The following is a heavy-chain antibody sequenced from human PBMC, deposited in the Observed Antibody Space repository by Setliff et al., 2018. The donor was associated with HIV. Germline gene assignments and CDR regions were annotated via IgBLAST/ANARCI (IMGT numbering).Heavy chain of an antibody. CDR3: ARDDSNYRQHGMDV. J-gene: IGHJ6*02. Sequence: PGGSLRLSCAASGFTFSTYAISWVRQAPGKGLEWVSAIDGGGGNTYYADSVKGRFTISRDNAKNSLYLQMNSLRAEDTAVYYCARDDSNYRQHGMDVWGQGTTVTVSS. V-gene: IGHV3-23*01. CDR1: GFTFSTYA. D-gene: IGHD4-4*01. CDR2: IDGGGGNT.